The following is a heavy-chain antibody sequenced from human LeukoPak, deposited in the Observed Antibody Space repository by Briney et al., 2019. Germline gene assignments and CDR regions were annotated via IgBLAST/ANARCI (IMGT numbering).Heavy chain of an antibody. J-gene: IGHJ6*03. D-gene: IGHD3-10*01. CDR1: GYTFTSYG. CDR3: ARGLSLWFGELLNYYYYMDV. V-gene: IGHV1-18*01. CDR2: ISAYNGNT. Sequence: ASVKVSCKASGYTFTSYGISWVRQAPGQGLEWMGWISAYNGNTNYAQKLQGRVTMTTDTSTSTAYMELRSLRSDDTAVYYCARGLSLWFGELLNYYYYMDVWGKGTTVTISS.